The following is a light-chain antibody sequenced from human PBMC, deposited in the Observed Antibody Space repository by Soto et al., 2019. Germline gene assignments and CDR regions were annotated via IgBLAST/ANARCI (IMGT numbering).Light chain of an antibody. CDR2: GAS. CDR3: QQYKNYLT. J-gene: IGKJ3*01. CDR1: QSISTW. V-gene: IGKV1-5*01. Sequence: DIQMTQSPSTLSASVGDRVTITCRASQSISTWLAWYQQKPGKAPKVLIYGASSLESGVPSRFSGSGSETEFTLTISSLQPDDFATYYCQQYKNYLTFGPGTKVDIK.